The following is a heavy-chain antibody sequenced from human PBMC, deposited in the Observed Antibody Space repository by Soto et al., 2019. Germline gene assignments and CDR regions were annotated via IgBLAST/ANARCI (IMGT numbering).Heavy chain of an antibody. Sequence: QVQLQESGPGLVKPSETLSFTCNVSGGSISSGGYYWSWIRQLPGKGLEWIGYIYHRGGTYYNPARKRRITISVDTSKKQVSLKMTSVTAADTAVYFCARAPGRMMNALRYYYGLDVWGQGTQVTVSS. CDR1: GGSISSGGYY. J-gene: IGHJ6*02. V-gene: IGHV4-31*02. CDR3: ARAPGRMMNALRYYYGLDV. CDR2: IYHRGGT. D-gene: IGHD2-8*01.